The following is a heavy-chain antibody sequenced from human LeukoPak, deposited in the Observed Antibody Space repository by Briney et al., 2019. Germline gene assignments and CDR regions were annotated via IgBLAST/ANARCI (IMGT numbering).Heavy chain of an antibody. CDR2: IYTSGNT. V-gene: IGHV4-61*02. J-gene: IGHJ5*02. CDR3: AGEVGGSWFDP. CDR1: GGSISSGSHY. Sequence: TLSLTCTVSGGSISSGSHYWSWVRQPAGKGLEWIGRIYTSGNTNYNPSLKSRVTISLDTSKNQFSLNLSSVTAADTAVYYCAGEVGGSWFDPWGLGTLVTVSS. D-gene: IGHD1-26*01.